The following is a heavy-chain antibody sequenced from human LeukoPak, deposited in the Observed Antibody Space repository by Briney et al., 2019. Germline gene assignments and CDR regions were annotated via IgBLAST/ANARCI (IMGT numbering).Heavy chain of an antibody. Sequence: GGSLRLSCIASGFSVSNYWMSWVRQAPGKGLEWVANIRQDGNEKNYVDYVKGRFTISRDNARNSLYLQMSSLRAEDTAVYYCTRVEETATTAAIIRKYSYYYYMDVWGKGNTVTVSS. CDR1: GFSVSNYW. CDR2: IRQDGNEK. CDR3: TRVEETATTAAIIRKYSYYYYMDV. J-gene: IGHJ6*03. V-gene: IGHV3-7*01. D-gene: IGHD4-11*01.